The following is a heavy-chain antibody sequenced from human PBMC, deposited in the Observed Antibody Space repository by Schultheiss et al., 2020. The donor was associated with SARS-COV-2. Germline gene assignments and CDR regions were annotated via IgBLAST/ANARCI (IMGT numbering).Heavy chain of an antibody. CDR1: GGSISSYY. Sequence: GSLRLSCTVSGGSISSYYWSWIRQPPGKGLEWIGYIYYSGSTNYNPSLKSRVTISVDTSKNQFSLKLSSVTAADTAVYYCAREDYGDAFDIWGQGTMVTVSS. V-gene: IGHV4-59*01. J-gene: IGHJ3*02. D-gene: IGHD4-17*01. CDR3: AREDYGDAFDI. CDR2: IYYSGST.